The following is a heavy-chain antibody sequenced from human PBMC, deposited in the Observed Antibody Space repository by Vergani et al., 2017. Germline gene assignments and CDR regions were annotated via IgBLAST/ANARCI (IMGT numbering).Heavy chain of an antibody. Sequence: EVQLLESGGGLVQPGGSLRLSCAASGFTFSSYAMSWVRQAPGKGLEWVLAISGSGGSTYYADSVKGRVTISRDNSKNTLYLQMNSMRAEDTAVYYCAKACRWLQFNYYYYMDVWGKGTKVTVAS. J-gene: IGHJ6*03. CDR2: ISGSGGST. V-gene: IGHV3-23*01. D-gene: IGHD5-24*01. CDR1: GFTFSSYA. CDR3: AKACRWLQFNYYYYMDV.